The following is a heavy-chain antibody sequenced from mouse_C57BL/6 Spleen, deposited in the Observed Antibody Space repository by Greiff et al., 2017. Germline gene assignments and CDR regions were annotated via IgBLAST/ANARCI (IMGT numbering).Heavy chain of an antibody. Sequence: QVQLQQSGPELVKPGASVKISCKASGYAFSSSWMNWVKQRPGKGLEWIGRIYPGDGDTNYNGKFKGKATLTADKSSSTAYMQLSSLTSEDSAVYVCARKIYYGNYGYFDVWGTGTTVTVSS. J-gene: IGHJ1*03. D-gene: IGHD2-1*01. CDR1: GYAFSSSW. V-gene: IGHV1-82*01. CDR3: ARKIYYGNYGYFDV. CDR2: IYPGDGDT.